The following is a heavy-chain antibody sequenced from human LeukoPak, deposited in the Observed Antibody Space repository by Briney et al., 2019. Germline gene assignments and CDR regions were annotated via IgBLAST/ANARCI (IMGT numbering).Heavy chain of an antibody. CDR2: IYYSGST. D-gene: IGHD3-3*01. Sequence: SETLSLTCTVSGGSISSYYWSWIRQPPGKGLEWIGYIYYSGSTNYNPSLKSRVTISVDTSKNQFSLKLSSVTAADTAVYYCARRRGDFWSDYYAFDPWGQGTLVTVSS. V-gene: IGHV4-59*08. J-gene: IGHJ5*02. CDR1: GGSISSYY. CDR3: ARRRGDFWSDYYAFDP.